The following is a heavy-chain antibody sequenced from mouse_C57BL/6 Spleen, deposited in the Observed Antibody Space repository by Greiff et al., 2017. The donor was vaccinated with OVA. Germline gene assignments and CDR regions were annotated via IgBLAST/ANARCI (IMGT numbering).Heavy chain of an antibody. J-gene: IGHJ3*01. V-gene: IGHV1-81*01. Sequence: QVQLQQSGAELARPGASVKLSCKASGYTFTSYGISWVKQRTGQGLEWIGEIYPRSGNTYYNEKFKGKATLTADKSSSTAYMELRSLTSEDSAVYFCAKADYDYDGGAYWGQGTLVTVSA. D-gene: IGHD2-4*01. CDR2: IYPRSGNT. CDR1: GYTFTSYG. CDR3: AKADYDYDGGAY.